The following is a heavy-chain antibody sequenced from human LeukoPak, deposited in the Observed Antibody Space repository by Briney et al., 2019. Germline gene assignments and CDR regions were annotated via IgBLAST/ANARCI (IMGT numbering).Heavy chain of an antibody. Sequence: GGSLRLSCAASGFTFSSYWMSWVRQAPGKGLEWVSYISSSSSTIYYADSVKGRFTISRDNAKNPLYLQMNSLRDEDTAVYYCARGSGYCSSTSCYSYYYYGMDVWGQGTTVTVSS. V-gene: IGHV3-48*02. D-gene: IGHD2-2*01. CDR1: GFTFSSYW. CDR3: ARGSGYCSSTSCYSYYYYGMDV. J-gene: IGHJ6*02. CDR2: ISSSSSTI.